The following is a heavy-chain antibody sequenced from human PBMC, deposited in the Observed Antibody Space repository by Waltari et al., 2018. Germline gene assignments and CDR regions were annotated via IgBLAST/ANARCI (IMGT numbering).Heavy chain of an antibody. CDR2: IKQDGSDT. J-gene: IGHJ4*02. Sequence: EVKLVESGGGLVQPGGSLSLYCAVLGFTFSRSWMSWARQAQGRGLEWLANIKQDGSDTYYVDSVRGRFTISRDNAKTSLYLQMTSLRVEDTAVYYCVKGGGSFDSWGQGTLVTVSS. CDR3: VKGGGSFDS. CDR1: GFTFSRSW. D-gene: IGHD2-15*01. V-gene: IGHV3-7*01.